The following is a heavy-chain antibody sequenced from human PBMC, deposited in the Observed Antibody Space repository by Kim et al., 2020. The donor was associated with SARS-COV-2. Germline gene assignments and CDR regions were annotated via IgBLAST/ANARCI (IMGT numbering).Heavy chain of an antibody. D-gene: IGHD3-10*01. J-gene: IGHJ4*02. Sequence: GGSLRLSCAASGFTFDDYAMHWVRQAPGKGLEWVSGICWNSGSIGYADSVKGRFTISRDNAKNSLYLQMNSLRAEDTALYYCAKGGWFGELLGLDYWGQGTLVTVSS. CDR3: AKGGWFGELLGLDY. V-gene: IGHV3-9*01. CDR1: GFTFDDYA. CDR2: ICWNSGSI.